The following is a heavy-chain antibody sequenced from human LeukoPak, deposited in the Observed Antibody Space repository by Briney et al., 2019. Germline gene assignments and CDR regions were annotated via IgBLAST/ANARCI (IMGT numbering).Heavy chain of an antibody. CDR1: GFTFSASD. CDR3: TRRGDFSISGYPLDY. CDR2: IRSRPNSYAT. J-gene: IGHJ4*02. D-gene: IGHD3-16*01. V-gene: IGHV3-73*01. Sequence: PGGSLKLSCAASGFTFSASDMHWVRRTSGKGLEWIGRIRSRPNSYATAYSASVKGRFTISRDDSKNTAYLQMNSLKTEDTAVYYCTRRGDFSISGYPLDYWGQGTLVTVSS.